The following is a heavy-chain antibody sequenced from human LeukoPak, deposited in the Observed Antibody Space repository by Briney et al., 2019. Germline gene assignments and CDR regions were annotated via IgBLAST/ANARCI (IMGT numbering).Heavy chain of an antibody. CDR3: ARVWKGDYVWGSYRYTGAFDI. V-gene: IGHV1-69*06. J-gene: IGHJ3*02. Sequence: PGGSLRLSCAVSGFTFSSYAISWVRQAPGQGLEWMGGIIPIFGTANYAQKFQGRVTITADKSTSTACMELSSLRSEDTAVYYCARVWKGDYVWGSYRYTGAFDIWGQGTMVTVSS. CDR1: GFTFSSYA. CDR2: IIPIFGTA. D-gene: IGHD3-16*02.